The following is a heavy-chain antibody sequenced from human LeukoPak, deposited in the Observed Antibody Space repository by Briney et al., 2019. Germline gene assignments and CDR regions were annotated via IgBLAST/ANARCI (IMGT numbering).Heavy chain of an antibody. Sequence: ASVKVSCKASGGTFSSYAISWVRQAPGQGLEWMGGIIPIFGTANYAQKFQGRVTITADESTSTAYMELSSLRSDDTAVYYCARVGIAVAGTLGQHWGQGTLVTVSS. CDR3: ARVGIAVAGTLGQH. CDR2: IIPIFGTA. D-gene: IGHD6-19*01. V-gene: IGHV1-69*13. CDR1: GGTFSSYA. J-gene: IGHJ1*01.